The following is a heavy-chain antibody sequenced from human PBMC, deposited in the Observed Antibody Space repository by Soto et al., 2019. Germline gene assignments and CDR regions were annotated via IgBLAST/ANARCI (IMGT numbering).Heavy chain of an antibody. Sequence: QVQLVQSGPEVKKPGASVKVSCQTSGYTFTSYGITCLRQAPGQGLEWMGWISTDKGNTKYAQKFQGRVTMTTDTSTSTAYMELRSLTSDDTAVYYCATRSPAFDYWGQGTLVTVSS. CDR3: ATRSPAFDY. J-gene: IGHJ4*02. V-gene: IGHV1-18*01. CDR2: ISTDKGNT. CDR1: GYTFTSYG.